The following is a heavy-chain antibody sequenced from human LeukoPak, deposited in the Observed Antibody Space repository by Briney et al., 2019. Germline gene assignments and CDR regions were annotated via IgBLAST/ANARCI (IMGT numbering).Heavy chain of an antibody. J-gene: IGHJ4*02. D-gene: IGHD1-26*01. CDR1: GFTSRIYA. Sequence: QAGRTLRLSCATCGFTSRIYATSGGRHAPGGGLGWVTAISGSGGGTYYRASVKGRFTISRDNSNNILFLQMTSLRVDDTAVYFCARRTDAGSNYFNSWGQGTLVTVSS. CDR2: ISGSGGGT. CDR3: ARRTDAGSNYFNS. V-gene: IGHV3-23*01.